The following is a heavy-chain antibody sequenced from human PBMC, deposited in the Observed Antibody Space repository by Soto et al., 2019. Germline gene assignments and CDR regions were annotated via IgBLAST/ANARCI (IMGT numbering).Heavy chain of an antibody. CDR1: GFSLSTSGVG. J-gene: IGHJ4*02. CDR3: ARHNWNYDLDY. CDR2: IYWNDDK. D-gene: IGHD1-7*01. V-gene: IGHV2-5*01. Sequence: QITLKESGPTLVNPTQTLTLTCTFSGFSLSTSGVGVGWIRQPPGKALEWLALIYWNDDKRYSPSLKSRLTITTYTSKNQVVLTMTNMDPVDTATYYCARHNWNYDLDYWGQGTLVTVSS.